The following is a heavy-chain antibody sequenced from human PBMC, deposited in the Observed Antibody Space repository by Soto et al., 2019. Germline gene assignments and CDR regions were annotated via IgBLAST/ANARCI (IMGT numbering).Heavy chain of an antibody. J-gene: IGHJ4*02. CDR2: ISYDGSNK. CDR1: GFTFSSYA. Sequence: PGGSLRLSCAASGFTFSSYAMHWVRQAPGKGLEWVAVISYDGSNKYYADSVKGRFTISRDNSKNTLYLQMNSLRAEDTAVYYCARSMVPPSTRALDYWGQGTLVTVSS. CDR3: ARSMVPPSTRALDY. V-gene: IGHV3-30-3*01. D-gene: IGHD3-10*01.